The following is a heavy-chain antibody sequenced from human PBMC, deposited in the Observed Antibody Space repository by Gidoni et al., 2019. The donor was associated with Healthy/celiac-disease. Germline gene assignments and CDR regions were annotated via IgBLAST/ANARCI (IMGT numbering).Heavy chain of an antibody. J-gene: IGHJ6*02. CDR2: ISSSGSTI. CDR1: GFTFSDYY. Sequence: QVQLVESGGGLVKPGGSLRLSCAASGFTFSDYYMSWIRQAPGKGLEWVSYISSSGSTIYYADSVKGRFTISRDNAKNSLDLQMNSLRAEDTAVYYCVGRVSSWSYYYGMDVWGQGTTVTVSS. V-gene: IGHV3-11*01. CDR3: VGRVSSWSYYYGMDV. D-gene: IGHD6-13*01.